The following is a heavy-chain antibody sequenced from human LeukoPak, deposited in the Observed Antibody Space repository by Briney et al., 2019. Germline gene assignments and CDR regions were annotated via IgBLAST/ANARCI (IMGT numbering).Heavy chain of an antibody. CDR3: ARDHGYSYGYFDY. Sequence: SETLSLTCTVSGGSISSGGYYWSWIRQHPEKGLEWIGYIYYSGSTYYNPSLKSRVTISVDTSKNQFSLKLSPVTAADTAVYYCARDHGYSYGYFDYWGQGTLVTVSS. V-gene: IGHV4-31*03. J-gene: IGHJ4*02. CDR2: IYYSGST. CDR1: GGSISSGGYY. D-gene: IGHD5-18*01.